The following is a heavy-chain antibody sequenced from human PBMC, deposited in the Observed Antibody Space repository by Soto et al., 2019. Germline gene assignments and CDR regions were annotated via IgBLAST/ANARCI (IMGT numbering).Heavy chain of an antibody. Sequence: QVQLVQSGAEVKKPGASVKVSCKASGYTFTSYGISWVRQAPGQGLEWMGWISAYNGNTNYAQKLQGRVTMTTDTSTSTAYMELRSLRSDDTAVYYCARDADYYDSSYYYGMDVWGQGTTVTVSS. CDR3: ARDADYYDSSYYYGMDV. CDR1: GYTFTSYG. J-gene: IGHJ6*02. CDR2: ISAYNGNT. V-gene: IGHV1-18*01. D-gene: IGHD3-22*01.